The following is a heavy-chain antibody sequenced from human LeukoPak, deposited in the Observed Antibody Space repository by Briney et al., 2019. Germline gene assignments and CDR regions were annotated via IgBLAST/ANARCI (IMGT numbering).Heavy chain of an antibody. V-gene: IGHV3-21*01. Sequence: GGSLRLSCAASGFTFTSYSMNWVRQAPGKGLEWVSSISGSSTYINYADSLKGRFTISRDNAKNSLYLQMNSLRAEDTAVYYCAREWGQPAAILFDPWGQGTLVTVSS. D-gene: IGHD2-2*01. CDR1: GFTFTSYS. J-gene: IGHJ5*02. CDR2: ISGSSTYI. CDR3: AREWGQPAAILFDP.